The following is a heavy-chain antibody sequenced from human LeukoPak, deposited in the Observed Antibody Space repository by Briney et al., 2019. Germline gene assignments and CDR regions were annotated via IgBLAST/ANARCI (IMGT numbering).Heavy chain of an antibody. Sequence: GGSLRLSCAASGFTFSDYYMNWIRQAPRKGVEWVSYISISGSTMYYADSVKGRFTISRDNAKTSVFLQMNSLRGEDTAVYYCARGGRIAVAGSYYFDYWGQGTLVTVSS. D-gene: IGHD6-19*01. V-gene: IGHV3-11*04. CDR3: ARGGRIAVAGSYYFDY. CDR1: GFTFSDYY. CDR2: ISISGSTM. J-gene: IGHJ4*02.